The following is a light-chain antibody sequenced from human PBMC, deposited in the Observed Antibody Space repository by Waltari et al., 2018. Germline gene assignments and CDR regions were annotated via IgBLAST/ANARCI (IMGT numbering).Light chain of an antibody. J-gene: IGKJ1*01. CDR3: QQYNDWPRT. CDR2: SAS. V-gene: IGKV3-15*01. CDR1: QTVGSN. Sequence: EIVMTQSPATLSVSSGERATLPCRASQTVGSNLAWYQQKPGQAPRLLIYSASTRDTGIPPRFSGRGSGTEFTLTISSLQSEDFAVYYCQQYNDWPRTFGQGTKVEIK.